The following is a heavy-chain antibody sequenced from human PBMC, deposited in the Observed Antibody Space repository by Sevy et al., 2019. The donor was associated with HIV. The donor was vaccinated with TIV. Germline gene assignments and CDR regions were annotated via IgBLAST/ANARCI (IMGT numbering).Heavy chain of an antibody. CDR1: GFTFGNYA. Sequence: GGSLRLSCAASGFTFGNYALPGFGKAPGRGLGGGPVIWNNGRNKYYADSVKARFTISRDNSKNTLYLQMNSLRVEDTAVYFCARGGDFNDRSAKRDFDYWGQGTLVTVSS. J-gene: IGHJ4*02. CDR2: IWNNGRNK. V-gene: IGHV3-33*01. CDR3: ARGGDFNDRSAKRDFDY. D-gene: IGHD3-22*01.